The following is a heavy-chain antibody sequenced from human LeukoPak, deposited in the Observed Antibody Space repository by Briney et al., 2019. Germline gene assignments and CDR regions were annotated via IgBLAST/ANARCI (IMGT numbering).Heavy chain of an antibody. D-gene: IGHD3-22*01. CDR2: ISYDGSNK. CDR1: AFTFSYYA. V-gene: IGHV3-30-3*01. Sequence: PGTSLRLSCAASAFTFSYYAMHWVRQAPGKGLEWVAVISYDGSNKYYADSVKGRFTISRDSSKNTLYLQMNSLRSEDTAVYYCARGPKYYYDDSAYYYGYFDCWGQGTLVTVSS. J-gene: IGHJ4*02. CDR3: ARGPKYYYDDSAYYYGYFDC.